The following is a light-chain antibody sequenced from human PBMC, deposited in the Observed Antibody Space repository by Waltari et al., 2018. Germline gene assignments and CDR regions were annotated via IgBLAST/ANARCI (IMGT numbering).Light chain of an antibody. J-gene: IGKJ2*01. CDR3: MQHTHWPFT. V-gene: IGKV2-30*01. Sequence: DIVMTQSPLSLPVTLGQPASISCRSSQSLVYSDGNTYLNWFHQRPGQSPRRLIYKVSIRDSGVPDRFSGSGSGTDFTLKISRVEAEDIGVYYCMQHTHWPFTFGQGTKLEIK. CDR2: KVS. CDR1: QSLVYSDGNTY.